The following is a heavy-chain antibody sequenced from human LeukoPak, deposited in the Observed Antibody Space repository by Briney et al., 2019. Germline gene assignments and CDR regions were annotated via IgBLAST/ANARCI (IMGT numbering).Heavy chain of an antibody. CDR2: INSDGINT. Sequence: TGGSLRLSCAASGFTFSNYWMHWVRHAPGKGLVWVSRINSDGINTNYADSVKGRFTISRDNSKNMVYLQMDSLRAEDTALYYCARDSGWLRYHDWGQGALVTVSS. D-gene: IGHD5-12*01. V-gene: IGHV3-74*01. J-gene: IGHJ4*02. CDR1: GFTFSNYW. CDR3: ARDSGWLRYHD.